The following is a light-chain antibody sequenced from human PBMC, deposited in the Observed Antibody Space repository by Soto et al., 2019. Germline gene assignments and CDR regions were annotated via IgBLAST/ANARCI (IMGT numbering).Light chain of an antibody. CDR2: EVS. V-gene: IGLV2-14*01. CDR3: LSYTITSILV. J-gene: IGLJ3*02. Sequence: QSVLTQPASVSGAPGQSITISCTGTNSDVGADNYVSWFQQHPGKAPKLIIFEVSNRPSGVSHRFSGSKSGYTASLTISGLQTEDEADYSCLSYTITSILVFGGGTQLTVL. CDR1: NSDVGADNY.